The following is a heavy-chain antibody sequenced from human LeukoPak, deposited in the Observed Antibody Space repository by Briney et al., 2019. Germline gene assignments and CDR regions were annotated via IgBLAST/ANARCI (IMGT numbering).Heavy chain of an antibody. J-gene: IGHJ3*02. D-gene: IGHD2-2*01. CDR3: ARQKCTSTSCLTKNAFDI. Sequence: SETLSLTCTVSGSISSYYWSWIRQPPGKGLEWIGYIYTSGSTNYNPSLKSRVTISVDTSKNQFSLDLSSVTAADAAVYYCARQKCTSTSCLTKNAFDIWGQGTMVTVSS. CDR1: GSISSYY. CDR2: IYTSGST. V-gene: IGHV4-4*09.